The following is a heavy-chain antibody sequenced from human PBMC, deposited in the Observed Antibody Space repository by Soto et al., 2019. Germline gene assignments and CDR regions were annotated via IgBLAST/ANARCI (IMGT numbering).Heavy chain of an antibody. CDR1: GFSFTNYA. V-gene: IGHV3-30*09. CDR2: ISYDWSDQ. CDR3: ARNDYDSSAYYGSYYNGMDV. J-gene: IGHJ6*02. D-gene: IGHD3-22*01. Sequence: GGSLRLSCAASGFSFTNYAVHWVRQAPGKGLEWVALISYDWSDQYYADSVKGRFAISRDNSKNTLYLQMNSLRVEDTAVYYCARNDYDSSAYYGSYYNGMDVWGQGTTVTVSS.